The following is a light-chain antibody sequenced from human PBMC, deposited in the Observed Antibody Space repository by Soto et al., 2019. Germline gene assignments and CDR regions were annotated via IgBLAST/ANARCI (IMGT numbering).Light chain of an antibody. J-gene: IGLJ3*02. CDR2: GNS. CDR3: HSYDSSLSGWV. CDR1: SSNIGAGYD. Sequence: QSVLTQPPSVSGAPGQRVTISFTGSSSNIGAGYDVHWYQQLPGTAPKLLIYGNSNRPSGVPDRFSGSKSGTSASLAITGLQAEDEADYVCHSYDSSLSGWVFGGGTKLTVL. V-gene: IGLV1-40*01.